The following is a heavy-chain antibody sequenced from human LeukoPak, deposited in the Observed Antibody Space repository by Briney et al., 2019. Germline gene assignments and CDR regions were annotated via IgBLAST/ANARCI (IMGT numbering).Heavy chain of an antibody. Sequence: SQTLSLTCAVSGGSVSSGGYSWSWIRQPPGKGLEWIGYIYHSGSTYYNPSLKSRVTISVDRSKNQSSLKLSSVTAADTAVYYCARFRFGENWFDPWGQGTLVTVSS. J-gene: IGHJ5*02. CDR3: ARFRFGENWFDP. CDR1: GGSVSSGGYS. CDR2: IYHSGST. V-gene: IGHV4-30-2*01. D-gene: IGHD3-10*01.